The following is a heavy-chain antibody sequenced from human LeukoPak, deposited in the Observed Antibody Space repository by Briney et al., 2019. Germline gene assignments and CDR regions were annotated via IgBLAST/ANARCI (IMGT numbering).Heavy chain of an antibody. CDR2: IYYSGST. Sequence: SETLSLTCTVSGGSISYYYWSWIRQPPGKGLEWIGYIYYSGSTNYSPSLRSRVTISVDTSKNQFSLKLNSVTAADTAVYYCARVLSSGWAGFDYWGQGTLVTVSS. D-gene: IGHD6-19*01. CDR3: ARVLSSGWAGFDY. CDR1: GGSISYYY. V-gene: IGHV4-59*08. J-gene: IGHJ4*02.